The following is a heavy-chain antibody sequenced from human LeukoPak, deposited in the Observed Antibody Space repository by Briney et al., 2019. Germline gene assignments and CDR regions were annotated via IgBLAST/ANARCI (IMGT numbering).Heavy chain of an antibody. V-gene: IGHV4-34*01. Sequence: SGTLSLTCTVSGGSVSSADYYWSWIRQPPGKGLEWIGEINHSGSTNYNPSLKSRVSISVDTSKNQFSLKLSSVTAADTAVYYCAKPAGRYCSSTSCPRWFDPWGQGTLVTVSS. CDR2: INHSGST. D-gene: IGHD2-2*01. CDR1: GGSVSSADYY. J-gene: IGHJ5*02. CDR3: AKPAGRYCSSTSCPRWFDP.